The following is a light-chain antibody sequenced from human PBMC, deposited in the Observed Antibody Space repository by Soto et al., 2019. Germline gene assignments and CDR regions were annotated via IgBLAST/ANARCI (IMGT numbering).Light chain of an antibody. CDR2: SIN. Sequence: QSVLTQPPSASGTPGQRVTISCSGSSSNIGSNTVNWYQQLPGTAPKLLIYSINQRPSGVPDRFSGSKSGTSASLAISGLQSEDEADYFRAAWDDSLNGYVFGTGTKVTVL. CDR1: SSNIGSNT. J-gene: IGLJ1*01. CDR3: AAWDDSLNGYV. V-gene: IGLV1-44*01.